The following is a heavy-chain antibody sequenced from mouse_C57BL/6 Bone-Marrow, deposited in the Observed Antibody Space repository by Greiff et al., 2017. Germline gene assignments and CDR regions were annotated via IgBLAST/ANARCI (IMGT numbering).Heavy chain of an antibody. D-gene: IGHD1-1*02. CDR3: ARVVNYGPFDY. CDR2: IYPGDGDT. CDR1: GYAFSSSW. J-gene: IGHJ2*01. V-gene: IGHV1-82*01. Sequence: VQLQQSGPELVKPGASVKISCKASGYAFSSSWMNWVKQRPGKGLEWIGRIYPGDGDTNYNGKFKGKATLTADKSSSTAYMQLSSLTSEDSAVYFCARVVNYGPFDYWGQGTTLTVSS.